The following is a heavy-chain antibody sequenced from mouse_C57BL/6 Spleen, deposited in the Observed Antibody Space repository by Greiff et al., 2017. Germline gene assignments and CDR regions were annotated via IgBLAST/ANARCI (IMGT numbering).Heavy chain of an antibody. CDR2: IRSKSNNYAS. D-gene: IGHD2-1*01. CDR3: VGHSPYGNFYYYAMDY. V-gene: IGHV10-1*01. CDR1: GFSFNTYA. J-gene: IGHJ4*01. Sequence: EVQLQESGGGLVQPKGSLKLSCAASGFSFNTYAMNWVRQAPGKGLEWVARIRSKSNNYASYYADSVKDRFTISRDDSEGMLYLQMNNLKTEDTAMYYCVGHSPYGNFYYYAMDYWGQGTSVTVSS.